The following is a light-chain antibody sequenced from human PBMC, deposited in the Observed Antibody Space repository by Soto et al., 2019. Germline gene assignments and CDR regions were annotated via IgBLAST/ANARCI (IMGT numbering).Light chain of an antibody. CDR3: QQYGTTVFT. CDR2: GAS. CDR1: QSVSSRS. J-gene: IGKJ3*01. Sequence: EIVLTQSPGILSLSPGERATLSCRASQSVSSRSIGWYQQKLGQAPRLLIYGASSRATGIPERFSGSGSGTEFTLAISRLEPEDFAVYYCQQYGTTVFTFGHGTKVDV. V-gene: IGKV3-20*01.